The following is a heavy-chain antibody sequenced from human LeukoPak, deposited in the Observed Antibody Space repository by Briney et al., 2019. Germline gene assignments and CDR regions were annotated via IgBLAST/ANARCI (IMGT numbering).Heavy chain of an antibody. Sequence: SETLSLTCTVSGGSVSSGSYYWSWIRQPPGKGLEWIGYIYYSGSTNYNPSLKSRVTISVDTSKNQFSLKLSSVSAADTAVYYCARVRSIAALSDYWGQGTLVTVSS. CDR3: ARVRSIAALSDY. V-gene: IGHV4-61*01. CDR2: IYYSGST. CDR1: GGSVSSGSYY. J-gene: IGHJ4*02. D-gene: IGHD6-6*01.